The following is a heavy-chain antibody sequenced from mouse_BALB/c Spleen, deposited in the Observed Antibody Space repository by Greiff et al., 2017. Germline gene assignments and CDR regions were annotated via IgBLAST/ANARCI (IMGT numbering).Heavy chain of an antibody. CDR1: GYTFTSYW. CDR3: ARYYRCDGWYFDV. Sequence: DLVKPGASVKLSCKASGYTFTSYWINWIKQRPGQGLEWIGRIAPGSGSTYYNEMFKGKATLTVDTSSSTAYIQLSSLSSEDSAVYYCARYYRCDGWYFDVWGAGTTVTVSS. J-gene: IGHJ1*01. D-gene: IGHD2-14*01. V-gene: IGHV1S41*01. CDR2: IAPGSGST.